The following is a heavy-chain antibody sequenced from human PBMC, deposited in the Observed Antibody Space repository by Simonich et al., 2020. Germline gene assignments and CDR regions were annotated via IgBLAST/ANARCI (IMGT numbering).Heavy chain of an antibody. J-gene: IGHJ4*02. V-gene: IGHV4-59*01. CDR1: GCPIDSNY. CDR2: IYYSGST. CDR3: ARGGLYFDY. Sequence: QVQLQESGPGLVKPSETPSLTCTVSGCPIDSNYWSWIRQPPGKGLEWIGYIYYSGSTNYNPSLKSRVTISVDTSKNQFSLKLSSVTAADTAVYYCARGGLYFDYWGQGTLVTVSS. D-gene: IGHD2-15*01.